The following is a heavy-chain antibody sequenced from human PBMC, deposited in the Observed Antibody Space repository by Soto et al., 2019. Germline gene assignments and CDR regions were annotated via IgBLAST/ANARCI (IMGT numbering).Heavy chain of an antibody. Sequence: ASVNVSCKASGYTFTSYSIHWVRQAPGQRLEWMGWINAGNGNTKYSQKFQGRVTITRDTSASTAYMELSSLRSEDTAVYYCARDEAGYCSSTSCYGPWFDPWGQGTLVTVSS. J-gene: IGHJ5*02. CDR2: INAGNGNT. V-gene: IGHV1-3*01. D-gene: IGHD2-2*01. CDR3: ARDEAGYCSSTSCYGPWFDP. CDR1: GYTFTSYS.